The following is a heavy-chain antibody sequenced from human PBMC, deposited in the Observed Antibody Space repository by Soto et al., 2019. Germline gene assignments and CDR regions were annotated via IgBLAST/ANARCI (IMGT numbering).Heavy chain of an antibody. CDR2: IKQDGSEK. CDR3: ARDGSGWYSAYYYGMDV. D-gene: IGHD6-19*01. Sequence: EVQLVESGGGLVQPGGPRRLSFAASGFTFSSYWMSWARQAPGKGLEWGANIKQDGSEKYYVDSVKGRFTISRDNAKNSLYLQRNSLRAEDTAVYYCARDGSGWYSAYYYGMDVWGQGTTVTVSS. CDR1: GFTFSSYW. J-gene: IGHJ6*02. V-gene: IGHV3-7*04.